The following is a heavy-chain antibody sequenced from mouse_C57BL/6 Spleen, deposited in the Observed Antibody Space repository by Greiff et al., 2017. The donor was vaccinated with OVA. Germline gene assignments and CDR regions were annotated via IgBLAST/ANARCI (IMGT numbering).Heavy chain of an antibody. D-gene: IGHD1-1*01. CDR2: ISSGGSYT. CDR3: ARRAYYGSSYAWFAY. CDR1: GFTFSSYG. V-gene: IGHV5-6*01. J-gene: IGHJ3*01. Sequence: DVQLVESGGDLVKPGGSLKLSCAASGFTFSSYGMSWVRQTPDKRLEWVATISSGGSYTYYPDSVKGRFTISRDNAKNTLYLQMSSLKSEDTAMYYGARRAYYGSSYAWFAYWGQGTLVTVSA.